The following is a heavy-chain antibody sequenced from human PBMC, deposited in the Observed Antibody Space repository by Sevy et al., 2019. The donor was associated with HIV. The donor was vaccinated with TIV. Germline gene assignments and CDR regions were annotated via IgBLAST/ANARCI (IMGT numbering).Heavy chain of an antibody. CDR2: ISGSGTST. D-gene: IGHD3-3*01. CDR1: GFSFSTYA. V-gene: IGHV3-23*01. CDR3: GKVSIFGVGGFYDY. J-gene: IGHJ4*02. Sequence: GGSLRLSCAASGFSFSTYAMTWVRQAPGKGLEWVSGISGSGTSTYYTDSVKGRLTISRDNSKDTVYLQMNNLGAEDTAVYYCGKVSIFGVGGFYDYWGQGTLVTVSS.